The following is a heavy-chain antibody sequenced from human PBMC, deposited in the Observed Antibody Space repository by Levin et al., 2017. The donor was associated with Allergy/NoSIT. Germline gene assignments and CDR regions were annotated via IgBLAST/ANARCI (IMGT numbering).Heavy chain of an antibody. Sequence: GASVKVSCKVSGYTLSELSMQWVRQAPGKGLEWVGGFDPEDDETVYAQKFQGRVTLTEDTSTDTAYMELSSLRSEDTAVYYCKTQYCSSSRCLGLRGHYYYGMDVWGQGTTVTVSS. CDR2: FDPEDDET. CDR1: GYTLSELS. D-gene: IGHD2-2*01. J-gene: IGHJ6*02. V-gene: IGHV1-24*01. CDR3: KTQYCSSSRCLGLRGHYYYGMDV.